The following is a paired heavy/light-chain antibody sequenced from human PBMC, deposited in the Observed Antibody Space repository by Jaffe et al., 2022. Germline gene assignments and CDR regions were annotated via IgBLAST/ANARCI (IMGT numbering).Light chain of an antibody. V-gene: IGLV3-19*01. CDR3: NSRDSSGIGV. Sequence: SSELTQDPAVSVALGQTVRITCQGDSLRSYYASWYQQKPGQAPVLVIYGKNNRPSGIPDRFSGSSSGNTASLTITGAQAEDEADYYCNSRDSSGIGVFGGGTKLTVL. CDR2: GKN. CDR1: SLRSYY. J-gene: IGLJ2*01.
Heavy chain of an antibody. Sequence: EVQLVESGGGLVQPGGSLRLSCAASGFTFSSYEMNWVRQAPGKGLEWVSYISSSGSTIYYADSVKGRFTISRDNAKNSLYLQMNSLRAEDTAVYYCARDGEYYYGSGSYRPYFDYWGQGTLVTVSS. CDR1: GFTFSSYE. CDR3: ARDGEYYYGSGSYRPYFDY. V-gene: IGHV3-48*03. J-gene: IGHJ4*02. D-gene: IGHD3-10*01. CDR2: ISSSGSTI.